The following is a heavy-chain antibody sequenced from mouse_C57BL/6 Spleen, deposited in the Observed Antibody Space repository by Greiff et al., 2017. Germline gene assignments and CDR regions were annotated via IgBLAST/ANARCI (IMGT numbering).Heavy chain of an antibody. Sequence: EVMLVESGGGLVQPGGSLKLSCAASGFTFSDYYMYWVRQTPEKRLEWVAYISNGGGSTYYPDTVKGRFTISRDNAKNTLYLQMSRLKSEDTAMYYCARGNFFFDYWGQGTTLTVSS. CDR2: ISNGGGST. V-gene: IGHV5-12*01. CDR3: ARGNFFFDY. J-gene: IGHJ2*01. CDR1: GFTFSDYY.